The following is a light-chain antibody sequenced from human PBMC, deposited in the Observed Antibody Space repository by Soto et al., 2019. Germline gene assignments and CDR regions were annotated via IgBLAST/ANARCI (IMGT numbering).Light chain of an antibody. CDR3: QQRSNWPL. J-gene: IGKJ3*01. Sequence: EIVLTQSPATLSLSPGERATLSCRASQSVSSYLAWYQQKPGQAPRLLIYDASNRVTGIPARFSGSGSGTDFTITISSLEPEDVAVYYCQQRSNWPLFGPGTKVDIK. CDR2: DAS. V-gene: IGKV3-11*01. CDR1: QSVSSY.